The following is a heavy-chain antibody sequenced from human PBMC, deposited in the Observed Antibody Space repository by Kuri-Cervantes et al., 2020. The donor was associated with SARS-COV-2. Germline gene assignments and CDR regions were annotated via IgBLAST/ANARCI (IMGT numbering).Heavy chain of an antibody. CDR2: INNDGSST. CDR1: GFTFSSQW. V-gene: IGHV3-74*01. J-gene: IGHJ4*02. D-gene: IGHD5-18*01. CDR3: AMTGSYTSYGLGH. Sequence: GESLKISCLVPGFTFSSQWMFWVRQVPGKGLMWLSRINNDGSSTIYVDSVKGRFTTSRDNAKNSVFLQMNSLRPEDTGVYYCAMTGSYTSYGLGHWGQGTLVTVSS.